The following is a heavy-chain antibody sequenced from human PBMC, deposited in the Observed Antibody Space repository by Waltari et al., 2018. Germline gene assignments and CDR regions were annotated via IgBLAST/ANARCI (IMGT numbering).Heavy chain of an antibody. D-gene: IGHD3-16*02. CDR2: INHSGST. CDR3: ARDRGLRRLSTFEI. J-gene: IGHJ3*02. CDR1: GGSCSGYY. Sequence: QVQLQQWGAGLLKPSETLSLTCAVYGGSCSGYYWSWIRQPPGNGLEWIGEINHSGSTNYNPSLKSRITISVDTSKSQFSLKLSSVTAADTAVYYCARDRGLRRLSTFEIWGQGTMVTVSS. V-gene: IGHV4-34*01.